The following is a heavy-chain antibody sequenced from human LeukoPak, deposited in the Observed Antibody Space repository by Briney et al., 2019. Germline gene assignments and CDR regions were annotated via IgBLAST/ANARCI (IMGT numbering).Heavy chain of an antibody. CDR3: AKATSTVSQFLQH. J-gene: IGHJ1*01. Sequence: PGGSLRLSCAASGFIFSSNAMSWVRQAPGQGLEWVSGISASDLTTYYADSVKGRATISRDNSKNTLYLQMNSLRGDDTAVYYCAKATSTVSQFLQHWGPGTLVTVSS. CDR1: GFIFSSNA. V-gene: IGHV3-23*01. CDR2: ISASDLTT. D-gene: IGHD4-17*01.